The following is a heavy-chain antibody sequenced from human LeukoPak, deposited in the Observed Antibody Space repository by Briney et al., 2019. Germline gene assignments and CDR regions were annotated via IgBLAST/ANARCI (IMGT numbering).Heavy chain of an antibody. CDR1: GFTLGVYV. V-gene: IGHV3-49*04. D-gene: IGHD1-26*01. CDR3: TRIPYGIGSFPMCGAFDI. J-gene: IGHJ3*02. Sequence: SGGSLRLSCTPSGFTLGVYVMSWVRHAPGEGVAWGGYIRSIAYGRTTEYAASVKGTFTISRDDSKSIAYLQMSSLKTEDTAVYYCTRIPYGIGSFPMCGAFDIWGQGTVVTVSS. CDR2: IRSIAYGRTT.